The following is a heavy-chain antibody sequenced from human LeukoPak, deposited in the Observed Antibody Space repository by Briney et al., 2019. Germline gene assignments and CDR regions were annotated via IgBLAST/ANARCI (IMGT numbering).Heavy chain of an antibody. Sequence: GGSLRLSCAASGFTFSSYAMTWVRQAPGKGLEWVSGITSSGGSTYYADSVKGRFTISRDNSKNTLYLQMNSLRAEDAAVYYCAKDPGGNWGQGTLVTVSS. CDR1: GFTFSSYA. CDR3: AKDPGGN. CDR2: ITSSGGST. V-gene: IGHV3-23*01. J-gene: IGHJ4*02. D-gene: IGHD2-15*01.